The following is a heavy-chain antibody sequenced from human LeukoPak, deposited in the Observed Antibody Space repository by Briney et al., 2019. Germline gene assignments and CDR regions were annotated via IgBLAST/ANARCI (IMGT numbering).Heavy chain of an antibody. CDR2: ISSSSSYI. Sequence: GGSLRLSCAASGFTFSSYSMNWVRQAPGKGLEWVSSISSSSSYIYYADSVKGRFTISRDNSKNTLYLQMNSLRAEDTAVYYCARRTGAYSHPYDYWGQGTLVTVSS. CDR1: GFTFSSYS. J-gene: IGHJ4*02. CDR3: ARRTGAYSHPYDY. V-gene: IGHV3-21*04. D-gene: IGHD4/OR15-4a*01.